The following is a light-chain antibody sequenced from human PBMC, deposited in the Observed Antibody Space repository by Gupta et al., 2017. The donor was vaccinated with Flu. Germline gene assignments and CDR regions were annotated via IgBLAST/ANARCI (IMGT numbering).Light chain of an antibody. CDR3: QQSSNILRIT. Sequence: DIQMTQSPSSLSASVGDRVTITCRASQNISNYLNWYQQQPGKVPKYLIYASSSLQSGVPSRFSGSGSGTAFSLPISSLQPEAFATYYCQQSSNILRITFGPGTKVEIK. CDR2: ASS. J-gene: IGKJ3*01. V-gene: IGKV1-39*01. CDR1: QNISNY.